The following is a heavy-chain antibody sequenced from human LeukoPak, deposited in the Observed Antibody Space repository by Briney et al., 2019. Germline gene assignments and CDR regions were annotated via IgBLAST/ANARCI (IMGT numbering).Heavy chain of an antibody. Sequence: ASVKVSCKASGYTFTSYGISWVRQAPGQGLEWMGWTSAYNGKTNYAQKLQGRVTMTTDTSTSTAYMELRSLRSDDTAVYYCARVAGYYYARSGYYSDYWGQGTLVTVSS. CDR2: TSAYNGKT. J-gene: IGHJ4*02. D-gene: IGHD3-22*01. V-gene: IGHV1-18*01. CDR3: ARVAGYYYARSGYYSDY. CDR1: GYTFTSYG.